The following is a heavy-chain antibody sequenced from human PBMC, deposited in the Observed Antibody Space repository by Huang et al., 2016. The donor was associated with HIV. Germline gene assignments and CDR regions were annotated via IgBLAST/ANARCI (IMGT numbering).Heavy chain of an antibody. CDR3: AKDRWVSGELLYFDY. V-gene: IGHV3-23*01. Sequence: VRLLESGGGLVQPGGSLRLSCAASEFTFSSYAMSWVRLAPGKGLGWVSTIRTGGAAYYAGYVKGRFTITRDNAKNMLYLQMTSLRDEDTAVYYCAKDRWVSGELLYFDYWGQGTLVTVSS. J-gene: IGHJ4*02. CDR1: EFTFSSYA. CDR2: IRTGGAA. D-gene: IGHD3-10*01.